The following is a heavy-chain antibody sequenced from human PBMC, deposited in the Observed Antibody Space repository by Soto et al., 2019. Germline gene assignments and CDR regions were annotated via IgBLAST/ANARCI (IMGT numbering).Heavy chain of an antibody. D-gene: IGHD4-4*01. CDR1: GGSISSGGYS. Sequence: PSETLSLTCAVSGGSISSGGYSWSWMRQPPGKGLEWIGYIYHSGSTYYNPSLKSRVTISVDRSKNQFSLKLSSVTAADTAVYYCASVTDVWGQGTTVTVSS. V-gene: IGHV4-30-2*01. CDR2: IYHSGST. J-gene: IGHJ6*02. CDR3: ASVTDV.